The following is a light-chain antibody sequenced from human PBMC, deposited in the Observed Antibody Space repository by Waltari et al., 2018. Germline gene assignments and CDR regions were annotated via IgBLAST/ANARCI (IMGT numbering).Light chain of an antibody. V-gene: IGLV2-14*01. CDR2: EVT. CDR3: SSFTTIGTLVV. CDR1: SSDVGGYNH. Sequence: QSALTQPASVSGAPGQSITISCTGTSSDVGGYNHVSWYQQQPGKAPKLLISEVTNRPSGVSNRFPGSKSGNTASRTISGLQAEDEAEYYCSSFTTIGTLVVFGGGTKLTVL. J-gene: IGLJ2*01.